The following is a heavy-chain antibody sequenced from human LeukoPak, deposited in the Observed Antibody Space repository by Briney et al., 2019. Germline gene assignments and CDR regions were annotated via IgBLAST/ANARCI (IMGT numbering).Heavy chain of an antibody. CDR2: ISWNSGSI. J-gene: IGHJ4*02. Sequence: GGSLRLSCAASGFTFDDYAMHWVRQAPGKGLEWDSGISWNSGSIGYADSVKGRFTISRDNAKNSLYLQMNSLRAEDTALYYCAKEGGAIAAAAFFDYWGQGTLVTVSS. D-gene: IGHD6-13*01. V-gene: IGHV3-9*01. CDR1: GFTFDDYA. CDR3: AKEGGAIAAAAFFDY.